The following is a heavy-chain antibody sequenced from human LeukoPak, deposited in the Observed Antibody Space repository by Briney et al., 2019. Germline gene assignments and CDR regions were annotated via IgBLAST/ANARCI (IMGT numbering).Heavy chain of an antibody. Sequence: GGSLRLSCAASGFTFSNAWMSWVRQAPGKGLGWVGRIKSKTDGGTTDYAAPVKGRFTISRDDSKNTLYLQMNSLKTEDTAVYYCTRVFGWFGEFADYGAQGTLVPVPS. CDR3: TRVFGWFGEFADY. CDR1: GFTFSNAW. V-gene: IGHV3-15*01. CDR2: IKSKTDGGTT. J-gene: IGHJ4*02. D-gene: IGHD3-10*01.